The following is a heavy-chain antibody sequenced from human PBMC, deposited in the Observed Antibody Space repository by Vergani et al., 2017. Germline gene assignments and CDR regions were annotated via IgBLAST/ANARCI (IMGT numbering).Heavy chain of an antibody. CDR3: AGVGAAGGYAEYFQH. V-gene: IGHV4-61*01. CDR2: IYYSGTT. D-gene: IGHD6-13*01. J-gene: IGHJ1*01. Sequence: QVQLQESGPGLVKPSETLSLTCTVSGGSVSSGSSYWSWLRQPPGKGLEWIGYIYYSGTTNYNPALKSRVTISVDTSKNQFSLKLSSVTAADTAVYYCAGVGAAGGYAEYFQHWGQGTLVTVSS. CDR1: GGSVSSGSSY.